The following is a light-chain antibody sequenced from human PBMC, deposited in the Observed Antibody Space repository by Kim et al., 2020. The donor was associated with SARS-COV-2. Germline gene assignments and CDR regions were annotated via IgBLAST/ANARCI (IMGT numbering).Light chain of an antibody. CDR2: GAS. J-gene: IGKJ4*01. CDR1: QGIRTPL. Sequence: SHGETATLACRAIQGIRTPLLAWYQQRPGQAHRSLMSGASIRATGITDRFSGSGFGTDFTLTISRLETDDFAVYYCQQYGTTPLTFGGGTKVDIK. V-gene: IGKV3-20*01. CDR3: QQYGTTPLT.